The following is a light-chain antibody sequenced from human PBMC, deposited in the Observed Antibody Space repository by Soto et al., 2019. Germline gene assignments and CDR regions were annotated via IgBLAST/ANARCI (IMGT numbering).Light chain of an antibody. Sequence: DIVMTQSPLSLPVTPGEPASISCRSSQSLLHSNGYNYLDWYLQKPGQSPQLLIYLGSNRASGVPDRFSGSGSVTDFTLKISRVEAEGVGVYYCMQALQTPRTFGQGTKVEI. J-gene: IGKJ1*01. V-gene: IGKV2-28*01. CDR3: MQALQTPRT. CDR1: QSLLHSNGYNY. CDR2: LGS.